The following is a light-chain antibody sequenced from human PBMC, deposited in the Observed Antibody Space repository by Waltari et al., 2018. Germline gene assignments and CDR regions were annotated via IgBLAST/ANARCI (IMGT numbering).Light chain of an antibody. CDR2: MVS. CDR3: MQGTHWPFT. CDR1: QGLVHSDGNTY. Sequence: DVVMTQSPLSLPVTLGQPASISCSSSQGLVHSDGNTYLNWFHQRPGQSPRRLSYMVSNRDFGVPDRFSGSGSGTDFTLRIGRVEAEDVGVYDCMQGTHWPFTFGQGTRLEIK. V-gene: IGKV2-30*02. J-gene: IGKJ5*01.